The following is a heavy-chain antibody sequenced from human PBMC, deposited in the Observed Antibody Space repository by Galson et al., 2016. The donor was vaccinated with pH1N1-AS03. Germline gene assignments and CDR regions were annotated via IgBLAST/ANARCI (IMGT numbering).Heavy chain of an antibody. CDR3: ARLKINDILSCYLYDS. J-gene: IGHJ4*02. Sequence: SETLSLTCAVSGYSISSAYSISSAYYRGWIRQTPGKGLEWIGTIFHSGSPFYNPSLKNRVTISVDTSKNQFSLKLFSVTAADTAVYYCARLKINDILSCYLYDSWGQGTLVTVSS. CDR1: GYSISSAYSISSAYY. V-gene: IGHV4-38-2*01. D-gene: IGHD3-9*01. CDR2: IFHSGSP.